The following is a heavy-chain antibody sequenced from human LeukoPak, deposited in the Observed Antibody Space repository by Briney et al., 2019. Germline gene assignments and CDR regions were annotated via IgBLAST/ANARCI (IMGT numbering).Heavy chain of an antibody. CDR3: ARSLVVPTTMISYYYYYYMDV. D-gene: IGHD2-2*01. CDR1: GFTFSSYW. CDR2: IKQDGSEK. V-gene: IGHV3-7*01. J-gene: IGHJ6*03. Sequence: GSLRLSCAASGFTFSSYWMSWVRQAPGKGLEWVANIKQDGSEKYYVDSVKGRFTISRDNAKNSLYLQMNSLRAEDTAVYYCARSLVVPTTMISYYYYYYMDVWGKGTTVTVSS.